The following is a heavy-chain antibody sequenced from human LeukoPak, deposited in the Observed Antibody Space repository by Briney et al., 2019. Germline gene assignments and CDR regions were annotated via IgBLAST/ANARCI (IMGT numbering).Heavy chain of an antibody. V-gene: IGHV3-30*18. J-gene: IGHJ4*02. CDR3: ANGAVYCTSPKYPTGSAPSCFAY. D-gene: IGHD2-2*01. CDR1: GSTFNTYG. CDR2: ISYDERNK. Sequence: GGSLRLSCEASGSTFNTYGMHWVRQAPGKGLEWLAVISYDERNKYYADSVKGRFTISRDNSKNTLYLQMSSLRPEDTAVYYCANGAVYCTSPKYPTGSAPSCFAYWGQGTLVTVSS.